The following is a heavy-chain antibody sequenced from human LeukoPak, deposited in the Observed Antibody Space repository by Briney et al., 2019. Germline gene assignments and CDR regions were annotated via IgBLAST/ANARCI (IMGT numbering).Heavy chain of an antibody. J-gene: IGHJ4*02. Sequence: GGSLRLSCAASGFTFDDYGMSWVHQAPGKGLEWVSGINWNGGSTGYADSVKGRFTISRDNAKNSLYLQMNSLRAEDTALYYCARSLFRAPRSGSYLGYFDYWGQGTLVTVSS. CDR2: INWNGGST. V-gene: IGHV3-20*04. CDR1: GFTFDDYG. D-gene: IGHD3-10*01. CDR3: ARSLFRAPRSGSYLGYFDY.